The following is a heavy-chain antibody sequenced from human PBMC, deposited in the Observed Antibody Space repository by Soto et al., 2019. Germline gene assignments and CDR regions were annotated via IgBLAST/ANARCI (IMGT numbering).Heavy chain of an antibody. CDR1: GFTFSSYS. J-gene: IGHJ5*02. Sequence: EVLLVESGGGLVKPGGSLRLSCAASGFTFSSYSMNWVRQAPGKGLEWVSSISSSSSYIYYADSVKGRFTISRDNAKNSLYLQMNSLSAEDTAVYYCARGSQTGGFDPWGQGTLVTVSS. CDR3: ARGSQTGGFDP. V-gene: IGHV3-21*01. D-gene: IGHD3-10*01. CDR2: ISSSSSYI.